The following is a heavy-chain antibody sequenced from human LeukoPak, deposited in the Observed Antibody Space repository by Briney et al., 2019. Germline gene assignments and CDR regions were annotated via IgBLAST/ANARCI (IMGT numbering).Heavy chain of an antibody. CDR3: ARGGLLVSRGNSDY. V-gene: IGHV4-34*01. CDR2: INHSGST. Sequence: PSETLSLTCAVYGRSFSGYYWSWIRQPPGKGLEWIGEINHSGSTNYNPSLKSRVTISVDTSKNQFSLKLSSVTAADTAVYYCARGGLLVSRGNSDYWGQGTLVTVPS. CDR1: GRSFSGYY. D-gene: IGHD3-22*01. J-gene: IGHJ4*02.